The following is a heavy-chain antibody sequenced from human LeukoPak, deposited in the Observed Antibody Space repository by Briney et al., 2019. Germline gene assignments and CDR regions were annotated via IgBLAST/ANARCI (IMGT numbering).Heavy chain of an antibody. CDR3: AKISSSSWYSVFDY. D-gene: IGHD6-13*01. V-gene: IGHV3-23*01. Sequence: GGSLRLPCAASGFTFSSYGMSWVRQAPGKGLEWVSGISGSGGSTYYADSVKGRFTISRDNSKNTLYLQMNSLRAEDTAVYYCAKISSSSWYSVFDYWGQGTLVTVSS. CDR2: ISGSGGST. J-gene: IGHJ4*02. CDR1: GFTFSSYG.